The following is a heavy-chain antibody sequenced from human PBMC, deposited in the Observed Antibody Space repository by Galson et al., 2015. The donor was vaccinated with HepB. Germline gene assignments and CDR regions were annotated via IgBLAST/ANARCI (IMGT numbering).Heavy chain of an antibody. CDR1: GFTFSNNA. CDR2: ISGSGGST. J-gene: IGHJ4*02. V-gene: IGHV3-23*01. D-gene: IGHD3-22*01. CDR3: GKDFADYTFGYDV. Sequence: LRLSCAGSGFTFSNNAMSWVRQAPGKGLEWVSSISGSGGSTHFADSVKGRFTISRGNSEDTLYLQSDSPRVEDTAVYYCGKDFADYTFGYDVWGRGTRVTVSS.